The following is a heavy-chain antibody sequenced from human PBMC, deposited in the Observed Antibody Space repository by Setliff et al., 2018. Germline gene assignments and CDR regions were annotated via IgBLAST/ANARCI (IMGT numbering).Heavy chain of an antibody. J-gene: IGHJ3*01. Sequence: GGSLRLSCAASGFTFGSNWMNWVRQAPGKGLEWVGRIKGKNDGLATDYAAPVKGRFTISRDDSKNTLYLQMNSLKTEDTAVYYCTTDPSPTFGGVIGAAFDFWGQGTMVTVSS. V-gene: IGHV3-15*01. D-gene: IGHD3-16*01. CDR2: IKGKNDGLAT. CDR3: TTDPSPTFGGVIGAAFDF. CDR1: GFTFGSNW.